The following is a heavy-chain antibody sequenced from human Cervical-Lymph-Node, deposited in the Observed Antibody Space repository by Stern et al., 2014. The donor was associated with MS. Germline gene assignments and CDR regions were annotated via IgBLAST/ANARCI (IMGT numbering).Heavy chain of an antibody. J-gene: IGHJ6*02. D-gene: IGHD3-10*01. CDR3: ARGGASAGVYYAMDV. V-gene: IGHV1-69*09. CDR2: IIPMFGLT. Sequence: QVQLVESGAEVKEPGSSVKVSCKASGGTFSSQTVAWVRQARGQGPQWMGTIIPMFGLTTYTQTFQDRITLTADKATGLAYSAPNSLASDDTAVYYCARGGASAGVYYAMDVWGQGTPVIVSS. CDR1: GGTFSSQT.